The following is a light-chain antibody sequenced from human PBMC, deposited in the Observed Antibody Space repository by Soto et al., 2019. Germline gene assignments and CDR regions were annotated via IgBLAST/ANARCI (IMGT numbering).Light chain of an antibody. CDR3: QQRSAWPLT. J-gene: IGKJ4*01. Sequence: PGDRATLSCRASQSVNSFLAWYQQRPGQAPRLLIFDASNRATGIPARFSGSGTGTDFTLTITTLEPEDFGVYYCQQRSAWPLTFGGGTKVEIK. CDR1: QSVNSF. V-gene: IGKV3-11*01. CDR2: DAS.